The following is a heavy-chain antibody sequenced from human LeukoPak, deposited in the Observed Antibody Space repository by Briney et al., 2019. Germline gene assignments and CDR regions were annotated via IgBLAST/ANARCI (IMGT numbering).Heavy chain of an antibody. CDR3: ARGTRCGGDCLYYYYGMDV. J-gene: IGHJ6*02. V-gene: IGHV1-69*13. Sequence: SVKVSCKASGGTFSSYAISWVRQAPGQGLEWMGRIIPIFGTANYAQKFQGRVTITADESTSTAYMELSSLRSEDTAVYYCARGTRCGGDCLYYYYGMDVWGQGTTVTVSS. CDR1: GGTFSSYA. D-gene: IGHD2-21*02. CDR2: IIPIFGTA.